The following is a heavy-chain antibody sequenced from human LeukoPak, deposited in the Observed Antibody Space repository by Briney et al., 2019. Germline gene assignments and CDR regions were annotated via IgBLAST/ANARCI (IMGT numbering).Heavy chain of an antibody. CDR1: GFTFSSYW. J-gene: IGHJ6*02. CDR2: INSDGSST. D-gene: IGHD3-22*01. Sequence: GGSLRLSCAASGFTFSSYWMHWVRQAPGKGLVWVSRINSDGSSTSYADSVKGRFTISRDNAKNTLYLQMNSLRAEDTAVYYCARDTASYDSSGYYYYYGMDVWGQGTTVTVSS. V-gene: IGHV3-74*01. CDR3: ARDTASYDSSGYYYYYGMDV.